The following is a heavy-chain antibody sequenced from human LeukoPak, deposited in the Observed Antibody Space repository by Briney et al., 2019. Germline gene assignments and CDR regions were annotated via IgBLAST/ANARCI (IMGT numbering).Heavy chain of an antibody. CDR3: ARGGYSSRGARNWFDP. V-gene: IGHV4-59*01. CDR1: GGSISSYY. J-gene: IGHJ5*02. D-gene: IGHD6-13*01. CDR2: IYYSGST. Sequence: PSETLSLTCTVSGGSISSYYWSWIRQPPGKGLEWIGYIYYSGSTDYNPSLKSRGTISVDTSKNQFALKLSSVTAADTAVYYCARGGYSSRGARNWFDPWGQGTLVTVSS.